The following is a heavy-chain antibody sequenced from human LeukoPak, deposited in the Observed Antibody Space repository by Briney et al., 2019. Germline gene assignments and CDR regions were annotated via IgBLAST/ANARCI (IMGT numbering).Heavy chain of an antibody. CDR1: GGSISSGGYY. J-gene: IGHJ4*02. CDR3: ARDGYNSGID. Sequence: SETLSLTCTVSGGSISSGGYYWSWIRQPPGKGLEWIGEINHSGSTNYNPSLKSRVTISVDTSKNQFSLKLSSVTAADTAVYYCARDGYNSGIDWGQGTLVTVSS. D-gene: IGHD5-24*01. V-gene: IGHV4-39*07. CDR2: INHSGST.